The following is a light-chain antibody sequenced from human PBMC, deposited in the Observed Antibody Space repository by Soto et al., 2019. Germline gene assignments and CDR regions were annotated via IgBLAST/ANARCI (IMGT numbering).Light chain of an antibody. CDR1: SSDVGGYNY. Sequence: QSALTQPASVSGSPGQSITISCTGTSSDVGGYNYVSWYQQHPGKAPKLIIYEVSNRPSGVSNRFSGSKSGNTASLTISGLQAGDEADYYCTSYSISSPELVSCGGTKDTVL. CDR2: EVS. V-gene: IGLV2-14*01. CDR3: TSYSISSPELV. J-gene: IGLJ2*01.